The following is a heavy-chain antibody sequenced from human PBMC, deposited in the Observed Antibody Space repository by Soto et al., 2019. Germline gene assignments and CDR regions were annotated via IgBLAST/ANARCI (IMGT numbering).Heavy chain of an antibody. CDR1: GFIFSDYS. CDR2: ITTTSSTM. D-gene: IGHD3-22*01. J-gene: IGHJ6*02. V-gene: IGHV3-48*02. CDR3: ARDSSGRQYYGMDV. Sequence: LRLSCTPSGFIFSDYSMNWVRQSPGKGLEWISYITTTSSTMYYADSVKGRFTISRDNAKNSLYLQMNSLRDEDTAVYYCARDSSGRQYYGMDVWGQGTTVTVSS.